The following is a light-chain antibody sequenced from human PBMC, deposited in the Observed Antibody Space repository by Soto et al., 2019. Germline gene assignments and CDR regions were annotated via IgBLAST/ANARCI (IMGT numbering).Light chain of an antibody. V-gene: IGLV2-11*01. CDR3: SSYAGSYTPYV. J-gene: IGLJ1*01. CDR2: DVS. CDR1: SSDVGLYNY. Sequence: QSALTQPRSVSGSPGQSVTISCTGTSSDVGLYNYVSWYQQHSGKAPKLIIYDVSKRPSGVPDRFSGSKSGNTASLTISGLQTEDEAEYFCSSYAGSYTPYVFGTGTKVTVL.